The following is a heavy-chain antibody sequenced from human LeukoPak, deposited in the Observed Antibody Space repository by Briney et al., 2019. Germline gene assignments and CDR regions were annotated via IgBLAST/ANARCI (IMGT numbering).Heavy chain of an antibody. D-gene: IGHD6-6*01. V-gene: IGHV3-23*01. CDR1: GFTFSSYA. CDR2: ISGSGGST. CDR3: AKDRLSSRRLDY. J-gene: IGHJ4*02. Sequence: GGSLRLSCAASGFTFSSYAMSWVRQAPGKGLEWVSAISGSGGSTYYADSVKGRFTISRDNSKNTLYLQMNSLRAGDTAVYYCAKDRLSSRRLDYWGQGTLVTVSS.